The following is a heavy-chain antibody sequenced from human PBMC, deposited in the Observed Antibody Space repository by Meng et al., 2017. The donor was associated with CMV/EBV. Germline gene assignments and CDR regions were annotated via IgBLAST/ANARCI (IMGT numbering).Heavy chain of an antibody. CDR3: ARDPIAAAGNCFDY. V-gene: IGHV3-23*01. J-gene: IGHJ4*02. CDR2: ISGSGSST. Sequence: LSLTCAASGFTFSSYAMSWVCQAPGKGPEWVSAISGSGSSTYYADSVKGRFTISRDNSKNTLYLQMNSLRTEDTAVYYCARDPIAAAGNCFDYWGQGTLVTVSS. D-gene: IGHD6-13*01. CDR1: GFTFSSYA.